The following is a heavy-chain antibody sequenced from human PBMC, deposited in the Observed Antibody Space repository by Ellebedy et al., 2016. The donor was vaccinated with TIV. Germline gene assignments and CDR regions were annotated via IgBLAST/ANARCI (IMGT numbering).Heavy chain of an antibody. V-gene: IGHV1-18*01. CDR3: VRDGKRILEWVIDY. J-gene: IGHJ4*02. CDR1: GYNFKNFG. D-gene: IGHD2-21*01. CDR2: ISVNNGHT. Sequence: ASVKVSCKASGYNFKNFGISWVRQAPGQGLEWMGWISVNNGHTIYAQRFQDRVTMTTDTSTNTAYMEMRSLRSDDTAVYYCVRDGKRILEWVIDYWGQGTLVSVSS.